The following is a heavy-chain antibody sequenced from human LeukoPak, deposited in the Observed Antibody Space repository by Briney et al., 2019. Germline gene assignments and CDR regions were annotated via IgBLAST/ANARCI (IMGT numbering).Heavy chain of an antibody. CDR1: GFTFSDYY. CDR2: ISSSGSTI. J-gene: IGHJ4*02. CDR3: ARDLSHPPRIGGATTGGVY. V-gene: IGHV3-11*01. Sequence: GGSLRLSCAASGFTFSDYYMSWIRQAPGKGLEWVSYISSSGSTIYYADSVKGRFTISRDNAKNSLYLQMNSLRAEDTAVYYCARDLSHPPRIGGATTGGVYWGQGTLVTVSS. D-gene: IGHD1-26*01.